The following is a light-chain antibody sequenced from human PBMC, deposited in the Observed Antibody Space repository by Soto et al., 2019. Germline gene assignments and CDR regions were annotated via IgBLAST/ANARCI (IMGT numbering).Light chain of an antibody. Sequence: DIQMTQSPSSLSASVGDRVTITCRASQSISSYLNWYQQKPGEAPNLLIFAASTLQSGVPSRFSGRGSGTDFTLTINSLQPEDSATYFCQQSYNTPLWTFGQGTKVDIK. CDR1: QSISSY. CDR2: AAS. V-gene: IGKV1-39*01. CDR3: QQSYNTPLWT. J-gene: IGKJ1*01.